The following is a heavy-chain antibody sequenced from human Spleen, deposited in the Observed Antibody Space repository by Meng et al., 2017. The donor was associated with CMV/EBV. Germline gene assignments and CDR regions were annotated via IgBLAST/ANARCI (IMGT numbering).Heavy chain of an antibody. Sequence: GSLRLSCTVSGGSVSSDNYYWSWLRQPPGKGLEWIGYIYYSGSTNYNPSLKSRVTISVDTSKNQFSLKLSSVTAADTAVYYCARHLHQLPNYYFDYWGQGTLVTVSS. J-gene: IGHJ4*02. CDR2: IYYSGST. CDR1: GGSVSSDNYY. D-gene: IGHD2-2*01. V-gene: IGHV4-61*01. CDR3: ARHLHQLPNYYFDY.